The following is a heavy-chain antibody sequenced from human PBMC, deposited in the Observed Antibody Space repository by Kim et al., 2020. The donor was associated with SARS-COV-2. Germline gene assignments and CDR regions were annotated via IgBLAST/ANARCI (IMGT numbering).Heavy chain of an antibody. D-gene: IGHD2-2*01. CDR1: GGSFSGYY. CDR3: ARGRRCSSTSCYGGTFDY. Sequence: SETLSLTCAVYGGSFSGYYWSWIRQPPGKGLEWIGEINHSGSTNYNPSLKSRVTISVDTSKNQFSLKLSSVTAADTAVYYCARGRRCSSTSCYGGTFDYWGQGTLVTVSS. CDR2: INHSGST. J-gene: IGHJ4*02. V-gene: IGHV4-34*01.